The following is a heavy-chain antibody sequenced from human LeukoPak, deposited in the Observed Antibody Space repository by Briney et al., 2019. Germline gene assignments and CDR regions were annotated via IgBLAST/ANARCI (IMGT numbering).Heavy chain of an antibody. Sequence: PSETLSPTCAVYGGSFSGYYWSWIRQPPGKGLEWIGEINHSGSTNYNPSLKSRVTISVDTSKNQFSLKLSSVTAADTAVYYCARPQYSGSYARGPAGRGGAFDIWGQGTMVTVSS. CDR2: INHSGST. CDR3: ARPQYSGSYARGPAGRGGAFDI. J-gene: IGHJ3*02. D-gene: IGHD1-26*01. CDR1: GGSFSGYY. V-gene: IGHV4-34*01.